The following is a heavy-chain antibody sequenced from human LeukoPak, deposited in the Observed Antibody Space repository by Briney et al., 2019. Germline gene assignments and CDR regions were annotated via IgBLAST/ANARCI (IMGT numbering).Heavy chain of an antibody. CDR2: ISYDGSNK. Sequence: HLGGSLRLSCAASGFTFSSYGMHWVRQAPGKGLEWVAVISYDGSNKYYADSVKGRFTISRDNSKNTLYLQMNSLRAEDTAVYYCASSYDFWSGYPFWGQGTLVTVSS. CDR3: ASSYDFWSGYPF. D-gene: IGHD3-3*01. V-gene: IGHV3-30*03. J-gene: IGHJ4*02. CDR1: GFTFSSYG.